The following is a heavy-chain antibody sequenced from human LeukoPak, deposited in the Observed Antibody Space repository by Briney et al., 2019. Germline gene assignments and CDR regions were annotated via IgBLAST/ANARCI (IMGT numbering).Heavy chain of an antibody. CDR3: ARDSGSSDILHDFDY. V-gene: IGHV1-2*04. Sequence: GASVKVSCKASGYTFTCYYMHWVRQAPGQGLEWMGWINPNSGGTNYAQKFQGWVTMTRDTSISTAYMELSRLRSDDTAVYYCARDSGSSDILHDFDYWGQGTLVTVSS. CDR2: INPNSGGT. CDR1: GYTFTCYY. D-gene: IGHD1-26*01. J-gene: IGHJ4*02.